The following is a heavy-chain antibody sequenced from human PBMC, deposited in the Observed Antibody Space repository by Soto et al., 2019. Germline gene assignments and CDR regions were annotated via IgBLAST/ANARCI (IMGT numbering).Heavy chain of an antibody. CDR2: IYYSGST. CDR1: GGSVSSGTYY. D-gene: IGHD3-22*01. CDR3: AREDDTSGYYSTDAFDI. V-gene: IGHV4-61*01. Sequence: SETLSLTCTVSGGSVSSGTYYWSWIRQPPGKGLEWVGYIYYSGSTNYNPSLKSRVTISVDTSKNQFSLKLSSVTAADTAVYYCAREDDTSGYYSTDAFDIWGQGTMVTVSS. J-gene: IGHJ3*02.